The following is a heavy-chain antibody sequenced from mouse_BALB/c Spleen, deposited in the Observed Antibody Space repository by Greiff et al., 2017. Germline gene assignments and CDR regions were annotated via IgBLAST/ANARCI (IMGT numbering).Heavy chain of an antibody. Sequence: DVMLVESGGGLVKPGGSLKLSCAASGFAFSSYDMSWVRQTPEKRLEWVAYISSGGSYTYYPDSVKGRFTISRDNAKNTLYLQVSSLKSEDTAMYYCARNGYYDYAMDYWGQGTSVTVSS. J-gene: IGHJ4*01. CDR2: ISSGGSYT. CDR3: ARNGYYDYAMDY. D-gene: IGHD2-3*01. V-gene: IGHV5-9-1*01. CDR1: GFAFSSYD.